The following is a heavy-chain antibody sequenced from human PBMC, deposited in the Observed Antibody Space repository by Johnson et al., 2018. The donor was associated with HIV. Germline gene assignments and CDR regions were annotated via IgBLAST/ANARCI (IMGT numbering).Heavy chain of an antibody. CDR3: ASPWYYEMYALDS. Sequence: QMLLVESGGGLVQPGGSLRLSCAASGFTVSSNYMSWVRQAPGKGLEWVAVISYDGDNIYYADSVKGRFTISRDNSKNTLYLQMNSLRAEDTAVYYCASPWYYEMYALDSWGQGTLVTVSS. J-gene: IGHJ3*02. CDR2: ISYDGDNI. V-gene: IGHV3-30*03. CDR1: GFTVSSNY. D-gene: IGHD3-22*01.